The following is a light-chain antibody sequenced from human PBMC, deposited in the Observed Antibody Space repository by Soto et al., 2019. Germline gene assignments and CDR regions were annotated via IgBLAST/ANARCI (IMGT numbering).Light chain of an antibody. V-gene: IGKV3-20*01. J-gene: IGKJ4*01. Sequence: EIVLTQSPGTLSLSPGERATLSCRASQSVSSSYLAWYQQRPGQAPRLLIYGASSRATGIPDRFSGSGSGTEFTLTISRLEPEDFAVYYCQQYVSSPLTFGGGTKVDI. CDR3: QQYVSSPLT. CDR1: QSVSSSY. CDR2: GAS.